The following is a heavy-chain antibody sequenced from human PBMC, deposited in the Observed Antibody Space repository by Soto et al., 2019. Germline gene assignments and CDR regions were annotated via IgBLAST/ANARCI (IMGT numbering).Heavy chain of an antibody. V-gene: IGHV4-30-2*01. Sequence: SETLSLTCAVSGGSISSGGYSWSWIRQPPGKGLEWIGDIYHSGSTNYNPSLKSRVTISVDTSKNQFSLKLSSVTAADTAVYYCARDKITGSFDYWGQGTLVTVYS. CDR3: ARDKITGSFDY. D-gene: IGHD2-8*02. CDR1: GGSISSGGYS. J-gene: IGHJ4*02. CDR2: IYHSGST.